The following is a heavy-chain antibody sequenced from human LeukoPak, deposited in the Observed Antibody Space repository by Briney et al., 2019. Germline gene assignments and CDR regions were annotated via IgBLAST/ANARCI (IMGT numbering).Heavy chain of an antibody. CDR1: GFPFSTYW. CDR2: INQDGTEK. Sequence: GGSLRLSCAASGFPFSTYWMSWVRQAPGKGLEWVANINQDGTEKYYVDSVKGRFTISRDNAKNTLYLQMNSLRAEDTAVYYCARRGAVANAFDIWGQGTMVTVSS. CDR3: ARRGAVANAFDI. J-gene: IGHJ3*02. D-gene: IGHD6-19*01. V-gene: IGHV3-7*01.